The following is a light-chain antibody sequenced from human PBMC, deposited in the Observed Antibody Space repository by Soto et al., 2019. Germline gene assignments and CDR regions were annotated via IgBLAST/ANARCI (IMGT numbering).Light chain of an antibody. CDR1: IGSSY. V-gene: IGLV1-51*02. CDR3: GTWDNSLSAGV. Sequence: QSVLTQPPSVSAAPGQKVTISCSGIGSSYISWYQQLPGTAPKLLVYESNKRPSGIPDRFSGSKSVTSATLGITGLQTGDEADYYCGTWDNSLSAGVFGGGTKVTVL. CDR2: ESN. J-gene: IGLJ2*01.